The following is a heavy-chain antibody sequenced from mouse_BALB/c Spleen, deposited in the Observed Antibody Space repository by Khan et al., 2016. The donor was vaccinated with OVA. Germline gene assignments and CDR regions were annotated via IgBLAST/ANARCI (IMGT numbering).Heavy chain of an antibody. D-gene: IGHD2-14*01. J-gene: IGHJ3*01. CDR3: ARGYDFFAY. CDR2: INPNTGNT. V-gene: IGHV1-26*01. Sequence: EVQLQESGPDLVKPGASVKMSCKASGYSFTGYYMNWVKQSHGKSLECIGRINPNTGNTNYNQKFKGKVVFIVDKSSSTVYMELRSLTSEDSAVYYCARGYDFFAYWGQGTLVTVSA. CDR1: GYSFTGYY.